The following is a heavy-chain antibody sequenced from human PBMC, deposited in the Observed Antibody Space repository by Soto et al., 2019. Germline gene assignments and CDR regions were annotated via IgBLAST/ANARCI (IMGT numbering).Heavy chain of an antibody. CDR3: ARAGSSGPWDAFDI. CDR1: GFTFSSYG. D-gene: IGHD6-13*01. J-gene: IGHJ3*02. Sequence: QVQLVESGGGVVQPGRSLRLSCAASGFTFSSYGMHWVRQAPGKGLEWVAVIWYDGSNKYYADSVKGRFTISRDNSKNTLYLQMNSLRAEDTAVYYCARAGSSGPWDAFDIWGQGTMVTVSS. V-gene: IGHV3-33*01. CDR2: IWYDGSNK.